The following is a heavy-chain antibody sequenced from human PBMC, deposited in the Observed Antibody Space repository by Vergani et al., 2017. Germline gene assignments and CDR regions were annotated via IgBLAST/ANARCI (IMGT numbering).Heavy chain of an antibody. CDR3: ASGHSSGYYASDWFDP. J-gene: IGHJ5*02. Sequence: EVQLVETGGGLIQPGGSLRLSCAASGFTVSSNYMSWVRQAPGKGLEWVSVIYSGGSTYYADSVKGRFTISRDNSKNTLYLQMNSLRAEDTAVYYCASGHSSGYYASDWFDPWGQGTLVTVSS. D-gene: IGHD3-22*01. CDR2: IYSGGST. V-gene: IGHV3-53*02. CDR1: GFTVSSNY.